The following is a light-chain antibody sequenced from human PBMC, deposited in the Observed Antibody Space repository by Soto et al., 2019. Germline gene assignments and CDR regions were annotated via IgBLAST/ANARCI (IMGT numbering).Light chain of an antibody. CDR2: DAS. CDR3: QQRSNWPRFT. V-gene: IGKV3-11*01. CDR1: QSVSSY. Sequence: EIVLTQSPATLSLSPGERATLSCRASQSVSSYLAWYQQKPGQAPSLLIYDASNRATGIPARFSGSGSGTDFTLTISSLEPEDFAVYYCQQRSNWPRFTFGPGTKVDFK. J-gene: IGKJ3*01.